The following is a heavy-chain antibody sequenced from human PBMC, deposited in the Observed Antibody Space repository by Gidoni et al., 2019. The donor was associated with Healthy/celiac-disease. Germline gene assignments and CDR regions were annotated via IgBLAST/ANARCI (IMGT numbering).Heavy chain of an antibody. CDR2: INAGNGNT. Sequence: QVQLVQSGAEVKKPGASVKVSCKASGYTFTSYAMHWVRQAPGQRLEWMGWINAGNGNTKYSQKFQGRVMSDTAYMELSSLRSEDTAVYYCARAGGNSGWFDPWGQGTLVTVSS. CDR3: ARAGGNSGWFDP. D-gene: IGHD2-21*02. V-gene: IGHV1-3*01. CDR1: GYTFTSYA. J-gene: IGHJ5*02.